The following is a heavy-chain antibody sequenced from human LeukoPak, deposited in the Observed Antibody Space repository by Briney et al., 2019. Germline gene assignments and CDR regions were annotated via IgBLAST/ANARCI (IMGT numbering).Heavy chain of an antibody. D-gene: IGHD5-24*01. CDR2: ISSSGST. CDR1: GDSISSGDYY. CDR3: ARAGWLQSIDY. V-gene: IGHV4-61*02. J-gene: IGHJ4*02. Sequence: PSQTLSLTCTVSGDSISSGDYYWSWIRQLAGKGLEWIGRISSSGSTNYNPSLKSRVTVSVDTSKNQFSLKLSSVTAADTAVYFCARAGWLQSIDYWGQGTLVTVSS.